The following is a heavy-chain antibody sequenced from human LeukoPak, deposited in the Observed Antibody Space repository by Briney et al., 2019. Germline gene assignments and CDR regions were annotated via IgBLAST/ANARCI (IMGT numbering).Heavy chain of an antibody. D-gene: IGHD5-18*01. CDR2: INHSGST. Sequence: SETLSLTCTVSGGSFSSHYWSWIRQPPGKGLEWIGYINHSGSTNYNPSLKSRVTISVDTSKNQFSLKLSSVTAADTAVYYCARTPRGTAIDWYFDLWGRGTLVTVSS. J-gene: IGHJ2*01. V-gene: IGHV4-59*08. CDR1: GGSFSSHY. CDR3: ARTPRGTAIDWYFDL.